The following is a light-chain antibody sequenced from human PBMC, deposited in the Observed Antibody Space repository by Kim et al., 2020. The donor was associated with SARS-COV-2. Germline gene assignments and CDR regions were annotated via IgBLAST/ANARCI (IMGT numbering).Light chain of an antibody. CDR2: DTS. Sequence: ENVLTQSPATLSLSPGETATLSCRASQNVDSCLAWYQQKPGQAPRLLIYDTSNRATGIPARFSGSGSGTDFTLTISSLEPEDFAVYYCQQRNEWPTMTFGQGTRLEIK. CDR3: QQRNEWPTMT. J-gene: IGKJ5*01. CDR1: QNVDSC. V-gene: IGKV3-11*01.